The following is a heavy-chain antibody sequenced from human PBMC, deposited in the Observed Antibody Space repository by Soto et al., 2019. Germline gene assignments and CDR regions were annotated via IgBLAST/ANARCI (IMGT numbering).Heavy chain of an antibody. Sequence: QVQLQESGPGLVKPSETLSLTCTASGGSISNGYYYWSWVRQNPGKGLEWIGHVYHSGRTYYNPSLKSRVGITVDTSKNQFSLNLNSVTDADTALYYCARWVEVSLDYFDSWGQGIPVTVSS. V-gene: IGHV4-31*03. CDR1: GGSISNGYYY. D-gene: IGHD2-15*01. J-gene: IGHJ4*02. CDR2: VYHSGRT. CDR3: ARWVEVSLDYFDS.